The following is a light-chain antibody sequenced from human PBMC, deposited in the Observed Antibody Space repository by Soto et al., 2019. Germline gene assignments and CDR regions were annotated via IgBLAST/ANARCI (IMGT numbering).Light chain of an antibody. CDR3: LQDHNYPLT. Sequence: AIQMTQSPSSLSASVGDRVTITCRASQGIRNDLGWYQQKAGRAPKLLIYGASSLQSGVPSRFSGSGSGTDFTLSISSLQPEDLVPYYCLQDHNYPLTFGQGTKVEIK. CDR1: QGIRND. V-gene: IGKV1-6*01. J-gene: IGKJ1*01. CDR2: GAS.